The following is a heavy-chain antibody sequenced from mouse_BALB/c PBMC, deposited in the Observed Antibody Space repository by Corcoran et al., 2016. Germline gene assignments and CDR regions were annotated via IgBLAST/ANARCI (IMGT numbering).Heavy chain of an antibody. Sequence: EVQLQQSGAELVKPGASVKLSCTASGFNIKDTYMNWVKQRPEHGLEWIGRIDPANGNTKYDPKFQGKATITADTSSNTAYLQLSSLTSEDTAVYYCANWDWYFDVWGAGTTVTVSS. CDR3: ANWDWYFDV. CDR1: GFNIKDTY. CDR2: IDPANGNT. V-gene: IGHV14-3*02. D-gene: IGHD4-1*01. J-gene: IGHJ1*01.